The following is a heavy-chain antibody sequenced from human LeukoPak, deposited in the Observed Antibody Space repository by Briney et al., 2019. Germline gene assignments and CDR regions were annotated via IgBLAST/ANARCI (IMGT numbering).Heavy chain of an antibody. CDR3: ARRARYCSGGGCPGDY. D-gene: IGHD2-15*01. J-gene: IGHJ4*02. Sequence: PGGSLRLSCAASGFTFSSYWMHWVRQAPGKGLVWVSRINSDGSSTSYADSVKGRFTISRDNAKNALYLQMNSLRVEGTAVYYCARRARYCSGGGCPGDYWGQGTLVTVSS. CDR2: INSDGSST. CDR1: GFTFSSYW. V-gene: IGHV3-74*01.